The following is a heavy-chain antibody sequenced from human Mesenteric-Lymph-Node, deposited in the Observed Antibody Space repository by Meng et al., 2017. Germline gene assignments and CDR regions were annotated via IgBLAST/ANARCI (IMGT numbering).Heavy chain of an antibody. CDR2: IIPSARTI. J-gene: IGHJ4*02. CDR3: ARYQGSRDLFDS. Sequence: GGPLRLSCAASGFTFSDSYMTWIRQAPGKGLEWISYIIPSARTIYYADSVKGRFTISRDNAKDSLFLQMNNLRAEDTAVYYCARYQGSRDLFDSWGQGTLVTVSS. V-gene: IGHV3-11*01. CDR1: GFTFSDSY. D-gene: IGHD1-26*01.